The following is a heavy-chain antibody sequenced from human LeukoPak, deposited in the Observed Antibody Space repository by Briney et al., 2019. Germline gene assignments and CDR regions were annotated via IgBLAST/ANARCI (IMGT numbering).Heavy chain of an antibody. D-gene: IGHD2-21*02. CDR3: ARELPREVTLDY. J-gene: IGHJ4*01. CDR2: IFTDGSTT. Sequence: PAEGSLRLSCVASKFNFFSYGMQWVRQAPGKGLVWVSRIFTDGSTTSYADSVKGRFTISRDNARNTLYLQMNSLRVEDTAVYYCARELPREVTLDYWGQGTLVTVSP. V-gene: IGHV3-74*01. CDR1: KFNFFSYG.